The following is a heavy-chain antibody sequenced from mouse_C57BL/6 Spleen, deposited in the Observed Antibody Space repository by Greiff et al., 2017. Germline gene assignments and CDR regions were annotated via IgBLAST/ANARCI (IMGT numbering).Heavy chain of an antibody. V-gene: IGHV2-2*01. D-gene: IGHD2-2*01. J-gene: IGHJ4*01. CDR1: GFSLTSYG. Sequence: VHLVESGPGLVQPSQSLSITCTVSGFSLTSYGVHWVRQSPGKGLEWLGVIWSGGSTDYNAAFISRLSISKDNSKSQVFFKMNSLQADDTAIYYCARKGYGYDYAMDYWGQGTSVTVSS. CDR2: IWSGGST. CDR3: ARKGYGYDYAMDY.